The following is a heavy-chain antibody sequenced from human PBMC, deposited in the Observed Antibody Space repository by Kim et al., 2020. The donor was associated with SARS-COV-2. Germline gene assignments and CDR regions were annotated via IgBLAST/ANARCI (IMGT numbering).Heavy chain of an antibody. J-gene: IGHJ5*02. CDR1: GGSISSGDYY. CDR2: IYYSGSP. CDR3: ARSITFGGVIVTGNCYDP. V-gene: IGHV4-30-4*01. Sequence: SETLSLTCTVSGGSISSGDYYWSRIRPPPGKGLEWIGYIYYSGSPYYNPSLKSRVTISVDTSKNQFSLKLSSVTASDTTVYYCARSITFGGVIVTGNCYDPWGQGSLVTVSS. D-gene: IGHD3-16*02.